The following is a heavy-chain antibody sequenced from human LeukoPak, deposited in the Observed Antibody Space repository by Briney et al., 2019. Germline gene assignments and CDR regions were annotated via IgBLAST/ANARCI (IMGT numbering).Heavy chain of an antibody. Sequence: GRSLRLSCAASGFTFSSCGMHWVRQAPGKGLEWVAVISYDGSNKYYADSVKGRFTISRDNSKNTLYLQMNSLRAEDTAVYYCAKSGVNYDSSGYYEFWGQGTLVTVSS. J-gene: IGHJ4*02. CDR3: AKSGVNYDSSGYYEF. D-gene: IGHD3-22*01. V-gene: IGHV3-30*18. CDR1: GFTFSSCG. CDR2: ISYDGSNK.